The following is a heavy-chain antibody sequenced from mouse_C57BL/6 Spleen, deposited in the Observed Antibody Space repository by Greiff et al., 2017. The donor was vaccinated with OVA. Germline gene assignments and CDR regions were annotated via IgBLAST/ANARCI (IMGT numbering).Heavy chain of an antibody. V-gene: IGHV1-7*01. D-gene: IGHD2-4*01. CDR3: ARYYDYDGAWFAY. J-gene: IGHJ3*01. CDR1: GYTFTSYW. Sequence: VQLKQSGAELAKPGASVKLSCKASGYTFTSYWMHWVKQRPGQGLEWIGYINPSSGYTKYNQKFKDKATLTADKSSSTAYMQLSSLTYEDSAVYYCARYYDYDGAWFAYWGQGTLVTVSA. CDR2: INPSSGYT.